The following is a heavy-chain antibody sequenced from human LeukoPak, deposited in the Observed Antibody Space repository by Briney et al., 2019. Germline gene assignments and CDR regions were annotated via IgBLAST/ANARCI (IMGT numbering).Heavy chain of an antibody. CDR1: GGSISNTDRY. D-gene: IGHD6-19*01. CDR2: IYYSGST. V-gene: IGHV4-39*07. CDR3: ARRAGYSSGWPRWYFDY. Sequence: SETLSLTCSVFGGSISNTDRYWGWVRQPPEKGLEWIGSIYYSGSTYYNPSLKSRVTISVDTSKNQFSLKLSSVTTADTAVYYCARRAGYSSGWPRWYFDYWGQGTLVTVSS. J-gene: IGHJ4*02.